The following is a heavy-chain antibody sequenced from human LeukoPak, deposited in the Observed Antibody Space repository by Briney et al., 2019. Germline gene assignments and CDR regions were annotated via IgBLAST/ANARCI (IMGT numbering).Heavy chain of an antibody. D-gene: IGHD3-10*01. CDR1: GGSISGHY. V-gene: IGHV4-59*11. J-gene: IGHJ4*02. CDR3: ARTPNRGGFDY. CDR2: IYYSGST. Sequence: TSETLSLTCTVSGGSISGHYWSWIRQPPGKGLEHIGYIYYSGSTNYNPSLKSRVTISVDASKNQFSLKLSSVTAADTAVYYYARTPNRGGFDYWGQGTLVTVSS.